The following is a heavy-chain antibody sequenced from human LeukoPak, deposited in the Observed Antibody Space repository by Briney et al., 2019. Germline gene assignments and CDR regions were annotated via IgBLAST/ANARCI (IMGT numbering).Heavy chain of an antibody. J-gene: IGHJ3*02. CDR3: TRGNTGLGGAFDM. CDR2: SSGDGGTI. CDR1: RFAFRTYA. Sequence: PGGSLRLSCTTSRFAFRTYAIHWVRQAPGQGLEHVSASSGDGGTIYYADSVKGRFTISRENSKNTVYLQMDRLKTADTSVYYCTRGNTGLGGAFDMWGQGTLVTVSS. V-gene: IGHV3-64*02. D-gene: IGHD3-16*01.